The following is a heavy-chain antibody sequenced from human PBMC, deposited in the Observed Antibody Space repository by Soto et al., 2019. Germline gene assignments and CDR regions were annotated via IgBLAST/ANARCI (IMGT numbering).Heavy chain of an antibody. V-gene: IGHV4-30-2*05. CDR2: IYHSGST. Sequence: SETQCLRRGVSGGYIRNRGYSWIMIRQPPGKGLEWIGYIYHSGSTYYNPSLKSRVTISVDTSKNQFSLKLSSVTAADTALYYCARSFGVAAAAPFAFWLQGTLVTVSS. CDR3: ARSFGVAAAAPFAF. CDR1: GGYIRNRGYS. J-gene: IGHJ4*02. D-gene: IGHD6-13*01.